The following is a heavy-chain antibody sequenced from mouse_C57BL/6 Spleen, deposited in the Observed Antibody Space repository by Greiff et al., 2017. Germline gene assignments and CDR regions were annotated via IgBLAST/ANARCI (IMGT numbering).Heavy chain of an antibody. CDR3: ARDVGLPEYYFDD. CDR2: IDPTDSDT. J-gene: IGHJ1*03. Sequence: QVQLQQPGAELVRPGASVKLSCKASGYTFTSYWMHWVKQRPIKGLEWIGNIDPTDSDTHYNQKFKDKATLTVDKSSSTAYMQLRSLTSEDSAVYYCARDVGLPEYYFDDWGKGTTVTVSS. D-gene: IGHD2-4*01. V-gene: IGHV1-52*01. CDR1: GYTFTSYW.